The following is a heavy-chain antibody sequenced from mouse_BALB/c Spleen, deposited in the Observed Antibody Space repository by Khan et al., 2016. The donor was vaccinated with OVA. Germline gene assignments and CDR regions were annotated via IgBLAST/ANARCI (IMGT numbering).Heavy chain of an antibody. CDR2: ISYSGNT. D-gene: IGHD1-1*01. Sequence: EVKLQESGPGLVKPSQSLSLTCTVTGYSITSDYAWNWIRQFPGNKLEWMGFISYSGNTKYNPSLKSRISITRDTSKNQSFLQLNSVTTEDTATYYCARVYGGDFDYWGQGTTLTVSS. CDR3: ARVYGGDFDY. V-gene: IGHV3-2*02. CDR1: GYSITSDYA. J-gene: IGHJ2*01.